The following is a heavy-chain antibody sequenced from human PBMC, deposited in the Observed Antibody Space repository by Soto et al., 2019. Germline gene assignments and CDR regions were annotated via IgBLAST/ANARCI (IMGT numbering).Heavy chain of an antibody. CDR3: ARRSGRWLQDGSFDL. V-gene: IGHV4-59*08. Sequence: QVQLQESGPGLVKPSETLSLTCTISGGSFSSDYWTWIRQSPGKGLEWIGYIYFSGVTNYNPSLKRRVTMSVETSKNQVSLKLSSVTAADTAVYYCARRSGRWLQDGSFDLWGRGTLVTVSS. J-gene: IGHJ2*01. CDR1: GGSFSSDY. D-gene: IGHD1-26*01. CDR2: IYFSGVT.